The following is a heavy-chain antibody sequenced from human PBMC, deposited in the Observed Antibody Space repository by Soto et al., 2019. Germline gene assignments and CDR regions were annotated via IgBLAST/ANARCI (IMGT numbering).Heavy chain of an antibody. V-gene: IGHV3-23*01. CDR3: AKGLGPTRFSFDS. D-gene: IGHD1-26*01. J-gene: IGHJ4*02. Sequence: EVQLLESGGGLVQPGGSLRLSCAASGFTFSTYAMSWVRQAPGKGLEWVAGISGTGISTYYTDSVKGRFSISRDNSKNTLFLLMSSLRAEDTALYYCAKGLGPTRFSFDSWGQGTLITVSS. CDR1: GFTFSTYA. CDR2: ISGTGIST.